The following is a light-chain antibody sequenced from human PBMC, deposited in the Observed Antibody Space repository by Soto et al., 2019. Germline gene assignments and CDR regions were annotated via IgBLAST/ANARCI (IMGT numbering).Light chain of an antibody. CDR2: AVS. V-gene: IGLV2-14*01. CDR3: SSYTSSSTQV. Sequence: QSALTQPASVSGSPGQSITISCTGTSSDVGGFNYVSWYQQHPGKAPKLIIYAVSNRPSGVSNRFSGSKSGNTASLTISGLQAEDEAEYYCSSYTSSSTQVFGTGTKVTVL. J-gene: IGLJ1*01. CDR1: SSDVGGFNY.